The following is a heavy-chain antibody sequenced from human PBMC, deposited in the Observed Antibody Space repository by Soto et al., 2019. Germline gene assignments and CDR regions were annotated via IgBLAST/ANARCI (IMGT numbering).Heavy chain of an antibody. V-gene: IGHV4-61*01. D-gene: IGHD3-3*01. CDR1: GGSVISGSYY. J-gene: IGHJ4*02. Sequence: LSLTCTVSGGSVISGSYYWSWIRQPPGKGLEWIGYIYYSGSTNYNPSLKSRVTISVDTSKNQFSLKLSSVTAADTAVYYCARTYYDFWSGSQRGPFDYWGQGTLVTVSS. CDR3: ARTYYDFWSGSQRGPFDY. CDR2: IYYSGST.